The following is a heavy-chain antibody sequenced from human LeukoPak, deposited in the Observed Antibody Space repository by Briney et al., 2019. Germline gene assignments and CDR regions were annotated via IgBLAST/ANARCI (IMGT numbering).Heavy chain of an antibody. CDR3: AKDFRGDGYNSRFDY. V-gene: IGHV3-43*02. CDR2: ISGDGGST. J-gene: IGHJ4*02. CDR1: GFAFDDYA. Sequence: PGGSLRLSCAASGFAFDDYAMHWVRQAPGTGLEWVSLISGDGGSTYYADSVKGRFTISGDNSKNSLYLQMNSLRTEDTALYYCAKDFRGDGYNSRFDYWGQGTLVTVSP. D-gene: IGHD5-24*01.